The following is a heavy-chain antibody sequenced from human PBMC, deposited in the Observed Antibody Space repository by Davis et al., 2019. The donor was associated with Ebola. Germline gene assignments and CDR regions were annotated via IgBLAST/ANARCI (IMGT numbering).Heavy chain of an antibody. J-gene: IGHJ5*02. CDR3: AKEGSMYSSSWVWFDP. D-gene: IGHD6-13*01. Sequence: GGSLRLSCAASGFTFSSHGMHWVRQAPGKGLEWMAVISYDGSDNYYADSVRGRFTISRDNAKNSLYLQMNSLRAEDTALYYCAKEGSMYSSSWVWFDPWGQGTLVTVSS. CDR2: ISYDGSDN. CDR1: GFTFSSHG. V-gene: IGHV3-30*18.